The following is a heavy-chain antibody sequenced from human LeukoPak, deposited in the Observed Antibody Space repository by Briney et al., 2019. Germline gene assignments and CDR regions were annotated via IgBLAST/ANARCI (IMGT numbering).Heavy chain of an antibody. CDR3: ASQGPEGTSGWY. D-gene: IGHD6-19*01. J-gene: IGHJ4*02. V-gene: IGHV3-33*01. Sequence: PGGSLRLSCAASGFTFSSYGMHWVRQAPGKGLEWVAVIWYDGSNTYYAGSVKGRFTISRDNSKDTLFLQLNSLRAEDTAVYYCASQGPEGTSGWYWGQGTLVTVSS. CDR2: IWYDGSNT. CDR1: GFTFSSYG.